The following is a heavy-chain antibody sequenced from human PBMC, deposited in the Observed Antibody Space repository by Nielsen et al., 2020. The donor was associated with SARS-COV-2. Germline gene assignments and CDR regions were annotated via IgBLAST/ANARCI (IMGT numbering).Heavy chain of an antibody. J-gene: IGHJ4*02. D-gene: IGHD6-19*01. CDR3: ARVYSSGWY. CDR1: GFTFDDYA. CDR2: ISWNSGSI. Sequence: SLKISCAASGFTFDDYAMHWVRQAPGKGLEWVSGISWNSGSIGYADSVKGRFTISRDNAKNSLYLQMNSLRAEDTALYYCARVYSSGWYWGQGTLVTVSS. V-gene: IGHV3-9*01.